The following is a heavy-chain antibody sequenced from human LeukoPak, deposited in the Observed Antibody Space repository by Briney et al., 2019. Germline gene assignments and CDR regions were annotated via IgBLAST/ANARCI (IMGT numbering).Heavy chain of an antibody. Sequence: PSETLSLTCTVSGGSISSSSYYWGWIRQPPGKGVEWIGSIYYSGSTYYNPSLKSRVTISVDTSKNQFSLKLSSVTAADTAVYYCARHEGDYDFWSGYRIDNWFDPWGQGTLVTVSS. CDR1: GGSISSSSYY. J-gene: IGHJ5*02. V-gene: IGHV4-39*01. D-gene: IGHD3-3*01. CDR2: IYYSGST. CDR3: ARHEGDYDFWSGYRIDNWFDP.